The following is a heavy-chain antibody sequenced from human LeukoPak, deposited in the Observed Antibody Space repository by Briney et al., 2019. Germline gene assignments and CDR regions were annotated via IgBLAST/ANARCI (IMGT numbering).Heavy chain of an antibody. V-gene: IGHV3-66*01. CDR1: GFTVSSNY. D-gene: IGHD4-23*01. CDR3: ARDRRRWGDDAFDI. J-gene: IGHJ3*02. CDR2: IYSGGST. Sequence: GGSLRLSCAASGFTVSSNYMSWVRQAPGKGLEWVSVIYSGGSTYYADSVKGRFTISRDNSKNTLYLQMNSLRAEDTAVYYCARDRRRWGDDAFDIWGQGTMVTVSS.